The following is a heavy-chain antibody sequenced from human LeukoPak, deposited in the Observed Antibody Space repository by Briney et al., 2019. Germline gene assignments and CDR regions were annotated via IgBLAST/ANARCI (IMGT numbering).Heavy chain of an antibody. V-gene: IGHV1-69*13. Sequence: VASVTVSCKASGGTFNNYAINWVRQAPGQGLEWMGGMIPIFGSSNYAQKFQGKFTITADESTTTAYMELSSLRSEDTAVYYCARVTHTELSTWFDPWGQGTLVTVSS. D-gene: IGHD5-18*01. CDR3: ARVTHTELSTWFDP. CDR1: GGTFNNYA. CDR2: MIPIFGSS. J-gene: IGHJ5*02.